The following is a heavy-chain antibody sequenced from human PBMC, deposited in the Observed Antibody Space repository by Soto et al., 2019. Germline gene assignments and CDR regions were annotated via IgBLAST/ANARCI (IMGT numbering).Heavy chain of an antibody. CDR3: AIAAAGSFDY. D-gene: IGHD6-13*01. Sequence: QVQLQQWGAGLLKPSETLSLTCAVYGGSFSGYYWSWIRQPPGKGLEWIGEINHSGSTNYNPSLKSRVTISVDTYKIQCSLTLSSVTAADTAVYYCAIAAAGSFDYWGQGTLVTVSS. V-gene: IGHV4-34*01. CDR2: INHSGST. J-gene: IGHJ4*02. CDR1: GGSFSGYY.